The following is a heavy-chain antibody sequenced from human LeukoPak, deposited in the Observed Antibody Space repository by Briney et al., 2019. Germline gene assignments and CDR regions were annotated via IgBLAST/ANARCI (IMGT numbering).Heavy chain of an antibody. CDR1: GGSISSSSYY. CDR3: VRWQSGSMFHPP. Sequence: PSETLSLTCTVSGGSISSSSYYWGWIRQPPGKGLEWIGSIYYSGTTAYNPSLKSRVTISVDTSKSRFSLKLSSVTAADTAVYYCVRWQSGSMFHPPWGQGTLVTVSS. V-gene: IGHV4-39*01. J-gene: IGHJ5*02. CDR2: IYYSGTT. D-gene: IGHD3-10*02.